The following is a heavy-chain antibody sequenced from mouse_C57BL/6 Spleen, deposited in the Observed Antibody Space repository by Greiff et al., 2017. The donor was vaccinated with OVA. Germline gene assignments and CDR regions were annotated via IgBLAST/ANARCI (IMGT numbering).Heavy chain of an antibody. CDR3: TREDYYGSSYEGAYY. CDR1: GYTFTDYE. Sequence: QVQLQQSGAELVRPGASVTLSCKASGYTFTDYEMHWVKQTPVHGLEWIGAIDPETGGTAYNQKFKGKAILTADKSSSTASMELRSLTSEDSAVYYCTREDYYGSSYEGAYYWGQGTTLTVSS. V-gene: IGHV1-15*01. CDR2: IDPETGGT. J-gene: IGHJ2*01. D-gene: IGHD1-1*01.